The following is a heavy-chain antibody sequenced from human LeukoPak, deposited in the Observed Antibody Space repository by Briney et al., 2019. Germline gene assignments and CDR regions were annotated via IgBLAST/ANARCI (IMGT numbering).Heavy chain of an antibody. J-gene: IGHJ4*02. CDR2: FDPEDGET. D-gene: IGHD6-19*01. CDR1: GYTLTELS. V-gene: IGHV1-24*01. CDR3: ARGHSSGRDYYFDT. Sequence: ASVKVSCKVSGYTLTELSMHWVRQAPGKGLEWMGGFDPEDGETIYAQKFQGRVTMTTDTSTTTAYMELRSLKSDDTAVYYCARGHSSGRDYYFDTWGQGTLVTVSS.